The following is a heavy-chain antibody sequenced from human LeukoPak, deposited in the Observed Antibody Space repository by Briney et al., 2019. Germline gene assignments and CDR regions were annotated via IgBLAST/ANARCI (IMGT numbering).Heavy chain of an antibody. V-gene: IGHV3-48*01. CDR1: GFTFSIYN. CDR2: ISSSTI. J-gene: IGHJ6*03. Sequence: GGSLRLSCAASGFTFSIYNMNWIRQAPGKGLEWISYISSSTIYYADSVKGRFTISRDNAKNSLYLQMNSLGPEDTAVYFCARDRHVPGLYYYYMDVWGKGTTVTVSS. CDR3: ARDRHVPGLYYYYMDV. D-gene: IGHD6-6*01.